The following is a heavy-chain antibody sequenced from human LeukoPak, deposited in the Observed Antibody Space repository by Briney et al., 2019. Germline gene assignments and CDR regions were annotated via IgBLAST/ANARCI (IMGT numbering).Heavy chain of an antibody. CDR2: ITSGSSYI. CDR3: ARDGASGVVVTAEIFGD. V-gene: IGHV3-21*01. CDR1: GFTFSSYN. J-gene: IGHJ4*02. D-gene: IGHD2-21*02. Sequence: PGGSLRLSCAASGFTFSSYNMNWVRQAPGKGLEWVSSITSGSSYIYYADSVKGRFTISRDNAKNSLYLQMNSLRAEDTAVYYCARDGASGVVVTAEIFGDWGQGTLVTVSS.